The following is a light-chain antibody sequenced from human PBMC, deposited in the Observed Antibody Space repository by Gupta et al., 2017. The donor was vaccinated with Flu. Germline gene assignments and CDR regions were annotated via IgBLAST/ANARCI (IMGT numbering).Light chain of an antibody. V-gene: IGKV3-20*01. CDR3: QQDGSSPRT. CDR2: GAS. Sequence: GTLSLSPGERTTLSCRASQSVSSSNLAWYQQKPGQAPRLLIYGASSRATGIPDRFSGSESGTDFTLTISRLEPEDFAVYYCQQDGSSPRTFGQGTKVEIK. J-gene: IGKJ1*01. CDR1: QSVSSSN.